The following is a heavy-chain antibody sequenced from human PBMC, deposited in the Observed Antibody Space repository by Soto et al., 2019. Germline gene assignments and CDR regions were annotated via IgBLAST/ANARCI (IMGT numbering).Heavy chain of an antibody. CDR2: LYYSANT. Sequence: QLQLQESGPGLVKPSETLSLTCTVSGDSISSSSYYWGWIRQPPGKGLEWIVSLYYSANTYYNPSLKSRVTIPVDTSNNQFSLRLNSVTAADTAVYYCARHGPWSYVLWGQGTLVSVSS. CDR1: GDSISSSSYY. CDR3: ARHGPWSYVL. J-gene: IGHJ4*02. V-gene: IGHV4-39*01. D-gene: IGHD2-21*01.